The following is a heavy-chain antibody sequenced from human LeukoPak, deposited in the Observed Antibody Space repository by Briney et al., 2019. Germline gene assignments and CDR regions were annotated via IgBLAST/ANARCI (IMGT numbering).Heavy chain of an antibody. Sequence: SETLSLTCTVSGGSISSYYWSWIRQPPGKGLEWIGYIYYSGSTNYNPSLKSRVTISVDTSKNQFSLKLSSVTAADTAVYYCARGSEYYYDSSGYYPEYFDLWGRGTLVTVSS. CDR1: GGSISSYY. CDR3: ARGSEYYYDSSGYYPEYFDL. CDR2: IYYSGST. J-gene: IGHJ2*01. V-gene: IGHV4-59*12. D-gene: IGHD3-22*01.